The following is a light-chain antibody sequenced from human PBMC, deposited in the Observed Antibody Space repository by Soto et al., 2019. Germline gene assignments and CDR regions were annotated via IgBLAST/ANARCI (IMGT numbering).Light chain of an antibody. J-gene: IGKJ1*01. Sequence: VGEELPIRWWSSRGIGVRLAWFQQKPGKAPQYLIQSASILQSGVPSRFSGSGSGTEFILTINSLQPEDVVLYYSPQANFLPRTVGQGTKVDI. CDR2: SAS. CDR3: PQANFLPRT. CDR1: RGIGVR. V-gene: IGKV1-12*01.